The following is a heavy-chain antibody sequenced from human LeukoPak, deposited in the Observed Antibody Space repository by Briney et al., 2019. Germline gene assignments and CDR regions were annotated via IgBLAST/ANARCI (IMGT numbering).Heavy chain of an antibody. D-gene: IGHD6-25*01. CDR3: ADLRPPRY. CDR1: RFNFSVYS. CDR2: ISASSGDI. V-gene: IGHV3-48*01. J-gene: IGHJ4*02. Sequence: GGSLRLSCAASRFNFSVYSMNWVRQAPGKGLEWVSYISASSGDIYYADSVKGRFTISRDNAKNSLYLQMNSLRAEDTAVYYCADLRPPRYWGQGTLVTVSS.